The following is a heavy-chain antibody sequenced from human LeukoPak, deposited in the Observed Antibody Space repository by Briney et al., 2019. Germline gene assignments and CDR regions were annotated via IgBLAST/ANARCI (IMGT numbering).Heavy chain of an antibody. V-gene: IGHV3-49*04. J-gene: IGHJ6*03. Sequence: GGSLRLSCTASGFTFGDYAMSRVRQAPGKGLEWVGFIRSKAYGGTTEYAASVKGRFTISRDDSKSIAYLQMNSLKTEDTAVYYCSNLRLGYYYYYMDVWGKGTTVTISS. CDR2: IRSKAYGGTT. CDR3: SNLRLGYYYYYMDV. D-gene: IGHD3-16*01. CDR1: GFTFGDYA.